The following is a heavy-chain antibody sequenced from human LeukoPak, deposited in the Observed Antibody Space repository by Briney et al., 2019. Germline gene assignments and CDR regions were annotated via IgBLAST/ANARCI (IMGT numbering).Heavy chain of an antibody. CDR2: IYYSGST. CDR1: GGSISSSSYY. Sequence: SETLSLTCTVSGGSISSSSYYWGWIRQPPGKGLEWIGSIYYSGSTYYNPSLKSRVTISVDTSKNQFSLKLSSVTAADTAVYYCARHERGYVRGDYFDYWGQGTLVAVSS. J-gene: IGHJ4*02. D-gene: IGHD3-10*02. CDR3: ARHERGYVRGDYFDY. V-gene: IGHV4-39*01.